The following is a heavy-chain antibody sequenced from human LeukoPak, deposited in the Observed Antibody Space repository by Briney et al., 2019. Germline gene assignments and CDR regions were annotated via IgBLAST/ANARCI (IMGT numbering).Heavy chain of an antibody. CDR3: ARDSGTTGEVKFDP. J-gene: IGHJ5*02. Sequence: SETLSLTCAVYGGSFSGYYWSWIRQPPGKGLEWIGEINHSGSTNYNPSLKSRVTISLDTSKNQFSLKLRSVTAADTAVYYCARDSGTTGEVKFDPWGQGTLVTVSS. D-gene: IGHD3-10*01. V-gene: IGHV4-34*01. CDR2: INHSGST. CDR1: GGSFSGYY.